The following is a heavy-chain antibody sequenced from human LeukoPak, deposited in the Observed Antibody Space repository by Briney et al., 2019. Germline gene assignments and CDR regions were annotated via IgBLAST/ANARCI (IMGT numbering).Heavy chain of an antibody. Sequence: GGSLRLSCAASGFTFSSYAMSWVRQSPGKGLEWVSAFYGSGDITYYADSVKGRFIVSRDNSKKTLFLQMNSLRAEDTAVYYCAKDPHSSGWYVHFYFDFWGQGTLVTVSS. CDR2: FYGSGDIT. CDR3: AKDPHSSGWYVHFYFDF. D-gene: IGHD6-19*01. J-gene: IGHJ4*02. V-gene: IGHV3-23*01. CDR1: GFTFSSYA.